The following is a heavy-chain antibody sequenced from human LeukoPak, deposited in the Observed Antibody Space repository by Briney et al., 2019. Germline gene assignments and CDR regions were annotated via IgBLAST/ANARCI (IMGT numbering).Heavy chain of an antibody. CDR1: GYTFTDYS. D-gene: IGHD4-17*01. V-gene: IGHV1-2*02. Sequence: ASVMVSCKASGYTFTDYSIHWVRQAPGQGLEWIGWINPNTGDTNYAQKFQDRVTLTRDTSISAAYMELTNLGSDDTAVYYCARPNGDYYNWFDPWGQGTLVTVSS. CDR2: INPNTGDT. J-gene: IGHJ5*02. CDR3: ARPNGDYYNWFDP.